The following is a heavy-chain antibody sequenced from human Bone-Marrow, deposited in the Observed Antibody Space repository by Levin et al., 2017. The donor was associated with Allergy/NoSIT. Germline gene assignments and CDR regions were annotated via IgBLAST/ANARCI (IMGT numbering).Heavy chain of an antibody. V-gene: IGHV2-5*02. Sequence: SGPTLVKPTQTLTLTCTFSGFSLDTYGVGVAWIRQPPGKALEWLALIYWDDGQRYNPSLQSRLTINTDSSKNQVALTVTNVDPLDTATYFCAHTNTDLYAFDFWGQGSMVTVSS. J-gene: IGHJ3*01. CDR3: AHTNTDLYAFDF. CDR1: GFSLDTYGVG. CDR2: IYWDDGQ.